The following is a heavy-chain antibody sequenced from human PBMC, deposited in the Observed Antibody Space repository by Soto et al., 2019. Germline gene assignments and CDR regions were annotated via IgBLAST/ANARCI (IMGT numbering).Heavy chain of an antibody. V-gene: IGHV4-30-4*01. Sequence: SETLSLTCTVSGDSLSSYENYWTWIRQPPGKGLEWIGYISYTGSTHYNPSVRSRVTTSVDTSKNQFSLKLSAVTATDTAVYYCARHGKTVTTGYYYGMDVWGQGTTVTVSS. J-gene: IGHJ6*02. D-gene: IGHD4-17*01. CDR2: ISYTGST. CDR1: GDSLSSYENY. CDR3: ARHGKTVTTGYYYGMDV.